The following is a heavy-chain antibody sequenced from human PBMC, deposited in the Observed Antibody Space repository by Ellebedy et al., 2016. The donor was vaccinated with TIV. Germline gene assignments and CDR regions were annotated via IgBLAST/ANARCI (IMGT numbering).Heavy chain of an antibody. CDR2: IYPGDSDT. CDR1: GYSFTSYW. Sequence: GESLKISCKGSGYSFTSYWIGWVRQMPGKGLEWMGIIYPGDSDTRYSPSFQGQVTISADKSISTAYLQWSSLKASDTAMYYCARTRRRDSAAPIFGVTVGAKNAFDIWGQGTMVTVSS. J-gene: IGHJ3*02. CDR3: ARTRRRDSAAPIFGVTVGAKNAFDI. D-gene: IGHD3-3*01. V-gene: IGHV5-51*01.